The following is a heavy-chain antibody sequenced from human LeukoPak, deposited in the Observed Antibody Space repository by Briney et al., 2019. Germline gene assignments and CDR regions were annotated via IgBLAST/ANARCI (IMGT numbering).Heavy chain of an antibody. D-gene: IGHD3-22*01. Sequence: GGSLRLSCAASGFTFSSYAMSRVRQAPGKGLEWVSAISGSGGSTYYADSVKGRFTISRDNSKNTLYLQMNSLRAEDTAVYYCAKAPTSYYDSSGYYVLADYWGQGTLDTVSS. CDR2: ISGSGGST. V-gene: IGHV3-23*01. J-gene: IGHJ4*02. CDR3: AKAPTSYYDSSGYYVLADY. CDR1: GFTFSSYA.